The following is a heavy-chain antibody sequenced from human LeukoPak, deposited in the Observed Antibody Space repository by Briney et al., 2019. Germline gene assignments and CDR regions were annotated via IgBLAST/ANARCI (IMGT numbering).Heavy chain of an antibody. Sequence: PSETLSLTCTVSGGSISSGGYYWSWIRQHPGKGLEWIGYIYYSGSTNYNPSLKSRVTISVDTSKNQFSLKLSSVTAADTAVYYCASHPHSSGWYPYYFDYWGQGTLVTVSS. CDR1: GGSISSGGYY. D-gene: IGHD6-19*01. CDR3: ASHPHSSGWYPYYFDY. V-gene: IGHV4-61*08. CDR2: IYYSGST. J-gene: IGHJ4*02.